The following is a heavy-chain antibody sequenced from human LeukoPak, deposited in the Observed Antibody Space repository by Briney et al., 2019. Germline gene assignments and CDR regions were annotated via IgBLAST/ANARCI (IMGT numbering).Heavy chain of an antibody. CDR1: GLTFSSYW. CDR3: ARDGYSYGPNWFDP. D-gene: IGHD5-18*01. V-gene: IGHV3-7*01. CDR2: IKQDGSEK. J-gene: IGHJ5*02. Sequence: GGSLRLSCAASGLTFSSYWMSWVRQAPGKGLEWVANIKQDGSEKYYVDSVKGRFTISRDNAKNSLYLQMNSLRAEDTAVYYCARDGYSYGPNWFDPWGQGTLVTVSS.